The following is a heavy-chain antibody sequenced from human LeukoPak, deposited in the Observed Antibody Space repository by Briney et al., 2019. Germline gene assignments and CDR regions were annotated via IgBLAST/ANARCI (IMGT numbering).Heavy chain of an antibody. Sequence: SVKVSCKASGGTFSSYAISWVRQAPGQGLEWMGGIIPIFGTANYAQKFQGRVTITTDESTSTAYMELSSLRSEDTAAYYCARGRAIPNGHYYYYYMDVWGKGTTVTVSS. J-gene: IGHJ6*03. CDR3: ARGRAIPNGHYYYYYMDV. CDR2: IIPIFGTA. D-gene: IGHD2-8*01. CDR1: GGTFSSYA. V-gene: IGHV1-69*05.